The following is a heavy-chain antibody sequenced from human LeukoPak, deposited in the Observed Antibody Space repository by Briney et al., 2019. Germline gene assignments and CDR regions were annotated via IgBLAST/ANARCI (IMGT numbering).Heavy chain of an antibody. CDR3: ATPTPFGYYGDSNFDY. J-gene: IGHJ4*02. V-gene: IGHV1-24*01. CDR2: FDPEDGET. Sequence: ASVKVSCKVSGHTLTELSMHWVRQAPGKGLEWMGGFDPEDGETIYAQEFQGRVTMTEDTSTDTAYMELSSLRSEDTAVYYCATPTPFGYYGDSNFDYWGQGTLVTVSS. D-gene: IGHD4-17*01. CDR1: GHTLTELS.